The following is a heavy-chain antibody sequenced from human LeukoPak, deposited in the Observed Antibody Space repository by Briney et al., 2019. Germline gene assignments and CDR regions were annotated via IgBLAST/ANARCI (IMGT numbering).Heavy chain of an antibody. CDR2: IYSSGST. D-gene: IGHD1-7*01. J-gene: IGHJ4*02. CDR3: AGVNYLAPFDY. Sequence: SETLSLTCSVSGGSINSYYWSWIRQSAGKGLEWIGRIYSSGSTNYNPSLESRVTMSVDTSKNQFYLKLTSVTAADTAVYYCAGVNYLAPFDYWGQGTQVTVS. V-gene: IGHV4-4*07. CDR1: GGSINSYY.